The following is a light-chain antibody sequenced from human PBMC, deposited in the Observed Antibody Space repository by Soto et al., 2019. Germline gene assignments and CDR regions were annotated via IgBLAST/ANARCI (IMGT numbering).Light chain of an antibody. V-gene: IGLV1-44*01. J-gene: IGLJ2*01. Sequence: QSVLSQPPSASGTPGQRVTISCSGGSANIGEKTVSWYQQFPGTAPTLLIYDDDQRPSGVPDRFSGSKSGTSVSLAISGLRSDDEATYYCAAWDDSRDDPIIFGGGTKVTVL. CDR3: AAWDDSRDDPII. CDR1: SANIGEKT. CDR2: DDD.